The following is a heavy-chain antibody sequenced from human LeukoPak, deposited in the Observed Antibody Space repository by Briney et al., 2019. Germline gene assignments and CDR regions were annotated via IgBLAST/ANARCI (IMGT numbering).Heavy chain of an antibody. CDR1: GFTFSSYW. CDR2: IKQDGSEK. J-gene: IGHJ6*03. D-gene: IGHD2-2*01. Sequence: GGSLRLSCAASGFTFSSYWMSWVRQAPGKGLEWVANIKQDGSEKYYVDSVKGRFTISRDNAKNSLYLQMNSLRAEDTAVYYCARDPLGYCSSTSCSIYYMDVWGKGTTVTVSS. V-gene: IGHV3-7*01. CDR3: ARDPLGYCSSTSCSIYYMDV.